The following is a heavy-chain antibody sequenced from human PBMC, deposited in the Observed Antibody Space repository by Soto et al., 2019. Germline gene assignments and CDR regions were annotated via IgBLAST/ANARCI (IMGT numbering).Heavy chain of an antibody. V-gene: IGHV3-23*01. CDR1: GFTFSTYA. Sequence: PSQTLSLSCAASGFTFSTYAMAWVRQAPGKGLEWVSGVSASGLNTDYADPVKGRFYISRDNSKNTVSLHMSSLKIEDSGVYYCCSGTGKSDFDYWGLGTLVTVSS. J-gene: IGHJ4*02. D-gene: IGHD3-3*01. CDR2: VSASGLNT. CDR3: CSGTGKSDFDY.